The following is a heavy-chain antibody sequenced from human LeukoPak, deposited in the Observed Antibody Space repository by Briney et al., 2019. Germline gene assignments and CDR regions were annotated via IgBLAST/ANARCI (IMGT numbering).Heavy chain of an antibody. J-gene: IGHJ4*02. CDR1: GFWFSNYG. CDR2: ISGNGDDA. V-gene: IGHV3-23*01. CDR3: AKRDWPYYFDY. Sequence: RGSLRLSCAASGFWFSNYGINWVRQAPGKGLEWVSVISGNGDDAFYADSVNGRFRISRDNSKNTVYLQMNSLRADDTAVYYCAKRDWPYYFDYWGQGTLVAVSS. D-gene: IGHD3/OR15-3a*01.